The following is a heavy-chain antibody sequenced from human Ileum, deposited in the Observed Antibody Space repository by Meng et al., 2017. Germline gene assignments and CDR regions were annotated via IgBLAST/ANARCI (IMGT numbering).Heavy chain of an antibody. CDR1: GGSVSSGRYY. CDR2: IYYSGSI. V-gene: IGHV4-61*01. CDR3: ARDSGWFDR. Sequence: VPLHESGPGLVRPSEALSLTCTVSGGSVSSGRYYWSWIRQPPGKGLEWIGYIYYSGSINYNPSLKSRVTISVDTSKNQFSLNLSSVTAADTAVYYCARDSGWFDRWGQGTLVTVSS. J-gene: IGHJ5*02.